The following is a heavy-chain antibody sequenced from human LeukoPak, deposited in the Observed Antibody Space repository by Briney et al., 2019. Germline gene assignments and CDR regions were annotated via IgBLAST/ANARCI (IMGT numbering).Heavy chain of an antibody. D-gene: IGHD6-13*01. CDR2: IYSGGST. CDR3: AKDFSAGTYFDY. J-gene: IGHJ4*02. V-gene: IGHV3-53*01. Sequence: PGGSLRLSCAASGFTVSSNYMSWVRQAPGKGLEWVSVIYSGGSTYYADSVKGRFTISRDNSKNTLFLQMNSLRAEDTAIYYCAKDFSAGTYFDYWGQGTLVTVSS. CDR1: GFTVSSNY.